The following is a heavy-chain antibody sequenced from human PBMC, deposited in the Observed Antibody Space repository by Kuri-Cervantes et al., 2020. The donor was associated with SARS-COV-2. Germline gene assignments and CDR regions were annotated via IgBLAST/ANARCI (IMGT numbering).Heavy chain of an antibody. J-gene: IGHJ4*02. Sequence: GESLKISCAASGFTFSSYAMSWVRQAPGKGLGWVSAISGSGGSTYYADSVKGRFTISRDNSKNTLYLQMNSLIAEDTAVYYCAKCSDIAAAGQTDYWGQGTLVTVSS. CDR1: GFTFSSYA. D-gene: IGHD6-13*01. CDR3: AKCSDIAAAGQTDY. CDR2: ISGSGGST. V-gene: IGHV3-23*01.